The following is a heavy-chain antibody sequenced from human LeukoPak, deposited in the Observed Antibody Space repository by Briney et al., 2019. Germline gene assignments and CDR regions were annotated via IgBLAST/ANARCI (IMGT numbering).Heavy chain of an antibody. CDR2: IKQDGSKK. CDR1: GFPFSSYW. J-gene: IGHJ4*02. CDR3: TRVGYIDEGIDY. V-gene: IGHV3-7*04. D-gene: IGHD5-24*01. Sequence: GGSLRLSCVASGFPFSSYWMTWVRQDPGKGLEWVANIKQDGSKKSYVDSVKGRFTISRDNAKNSLYLQMNSLRAEDTAIYYCTRVGYIDEGIDYWGQGTLVTVSS.